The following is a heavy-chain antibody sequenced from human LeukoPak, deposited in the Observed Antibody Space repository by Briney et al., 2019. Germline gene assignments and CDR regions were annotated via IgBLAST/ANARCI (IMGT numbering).Heavy chain of an antibody. D-gene: IGHD4-17*01. J-gene: IGHJ4*02. CDR1: GFTFSNSW. CDR2: IKSEASSI. V-gene: IGHV3-74*01. Sequence: GSLRLSCSASGFTFSNSWMNWVRQAPGKGLVWISRIKSEASSIGYADSVKGRFTISREDAKNTLYLEMTSLKVEDTAIYYCAYGGAVNYWGQGTLVTVS. CDR3: AYGGAVNY.